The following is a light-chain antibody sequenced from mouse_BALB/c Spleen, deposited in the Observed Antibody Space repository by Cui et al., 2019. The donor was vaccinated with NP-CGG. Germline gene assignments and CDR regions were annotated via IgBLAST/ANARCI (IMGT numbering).Light chain of an antibody. J-gene: IGLJ1*01. CDR1: NGAVTTSNY. CDR3: ALWYSNHWV. V-gene: IGLV1*01. Sequence: QAVVTQDSALTTSPGETVTLTCRSSNGAVTTSNYANWVQEKSDHLFTGLIGGTNNRAPGVPARFSGSLIGDKAALTITGAQTEDEAIYFCALWYSNHWVFGGGTKLTVL. CDR2: GTN.